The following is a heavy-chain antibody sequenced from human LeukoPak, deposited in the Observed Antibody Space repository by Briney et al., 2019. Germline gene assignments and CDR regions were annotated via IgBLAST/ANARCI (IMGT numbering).Heavy chain of an antibody. D-gene: IGHD6-13*01. CDR2: INSDGSST. J-gene: IGHJ5*01. CDR3: ARPYSISWELDS. CDR1: GFTFSSYW. Sequence: GGSLRLSCAASGFTFSSYWMHWVRQAPGKGLVWVSRINSDGSSTSYADSVKGRFTISRDNAKNTLYLQMNSLRAEDTAVYYCARPYSISWELDSWGQGTLVTVSS. V-gene: IGHV3-74*01.